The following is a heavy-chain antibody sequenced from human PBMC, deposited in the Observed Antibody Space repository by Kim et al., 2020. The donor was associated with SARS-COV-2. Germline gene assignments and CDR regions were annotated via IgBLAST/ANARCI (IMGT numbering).Heavy chain of an antibody. V-gene: IGHV3-21*01. CDR1: GFTFSSYS. CDR2: ISSSSSYI. D-gene: IGHD3-10*01. CDR3: ARDRDVQGGRVWFGYHGY. Sequence: GGSLRLSCAASGFTFSSYSMNWVRQAPGKGLEWVSSISSSSSYIYYADSVKGRFTISRDNAKNSLYLQMNSLRAEDTAVYYCARDRDVQGGRVWFGYHGYWGQGTLVTVSS. J-gene: IGHJ4*02.